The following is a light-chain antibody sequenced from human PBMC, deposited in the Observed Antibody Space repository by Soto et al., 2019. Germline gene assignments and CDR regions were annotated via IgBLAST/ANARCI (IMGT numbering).Light chain of an antibody. J-gene: IGKJ2*01. V-gene: IGKV1-5*03. Sequence: DIQMTQSPSTLSASVGDRVTITCRASQSISNWLAWYQQKPGKAPKLLIYKASTLESGVPSRFSGSGSGTEFTLTISSQQPHDFATYFCQQYNSYWYTFGQGTKLDIK. CDR3: QQYNSYWYT. CDR1: QSISNW. CDR2: KAS.